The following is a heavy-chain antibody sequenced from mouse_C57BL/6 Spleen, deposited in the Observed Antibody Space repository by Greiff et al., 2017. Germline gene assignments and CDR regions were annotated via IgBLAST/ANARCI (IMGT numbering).Heavy chain of an antibody. J-gene: IGHJ4*01. V-gene: IGHV1-54*01. CDR1: GYAFTYYL. D-gene: IGHD4-1*02. Sequence: VQLQQSGAEPVRPGTSVKVSCKASGYAFTYYLIEWVKQRPGQGLEWIGVINPGSGGTNYNEKFKGKATLTADKSSSTAYMQLSSLTSEDSAVYFCGRATGTNYYAMDYWGQGTSVTVSS. CDR2: INPGSGGT. CDR3: GRATGTNYYAMDY.